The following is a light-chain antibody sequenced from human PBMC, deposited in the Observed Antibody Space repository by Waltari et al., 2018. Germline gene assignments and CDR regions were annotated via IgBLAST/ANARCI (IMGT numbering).Light chain of an antibody. V-gene: IGLV3-19*01. J-gene: IGLJ2*01. CDR1: SPRSYY. CDR2: GKN. Sequence: SSELTQDPAVSVALGQTVRITCHGDSPRSYYASWYQQKPGQAPVLVFYGKNNRPSGIPDRFSGSGSGNTASLTITGAQAEDEADYYCNSRDSSGNHLVFGGGTKLTVL. CDR3: NSRDSSGNHLV.